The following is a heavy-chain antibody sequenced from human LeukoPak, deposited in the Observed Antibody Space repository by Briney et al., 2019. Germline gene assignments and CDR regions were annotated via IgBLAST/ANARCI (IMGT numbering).Heavy chain of an antibody. CDR1: GGSIRSSYYY. Sequence: PSETLSLTCTVSGGSIRSSYYYWGWIRQPPGKGLEWIGSIYDSGSTYYNPSLKSRVTISVDRSKNQFSLKLSSVTAADTAVYYCARSDWGRYGMDVWGQGTTVTVSS. V-gene: IGHV4-39*07. CDR2: IYDSGST. CDR3: ARSDWGRYGMDV. J-gene: IGHJ6*02. D-gene: IGHD7-27*01.